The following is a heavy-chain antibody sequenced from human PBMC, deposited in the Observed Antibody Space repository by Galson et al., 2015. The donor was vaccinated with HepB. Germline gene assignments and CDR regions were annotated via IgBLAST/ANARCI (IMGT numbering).Heavy chain of an antibody. CDR2: ISAYNGNT. CDR3: ARYQLLANYYYYYGMDV. CDR1: GYTFTSYG. J-gene: IGHJ6*02. D-gene: IGHD2-2*01. Sequence: SVKVSCKASGYTFTSYGISWVRQAPGQGLEWMGWISAYNGNTNYAQKLQGRVTMTTDTSTSTAYMELRSLRSDDTAVYYCARYQLLANYYYYYGMDVWGQGTTVTVSS. V-gene: IGHV1-18*04.